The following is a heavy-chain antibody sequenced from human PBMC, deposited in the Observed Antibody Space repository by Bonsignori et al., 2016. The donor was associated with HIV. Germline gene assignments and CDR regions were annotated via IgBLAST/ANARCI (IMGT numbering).Heavy chain of an antibody. Sequence: QVQLVESGGGVVQPGRSLRLSCAASGFAFRTYGMHWVRQAPGKGLEWVAVIWGDGSEKYYVDSVKGRFTVSRDNSKNTLYLQMDSLRVEDTAVYYCARSDYNYFIYWGQGTLV. J-gene: IGHJ4*02. V-gene: IGHV3-33*01. CDR3: ARSDYNYFIY. CDR2: IWGDGSEK. CDR1: GFAFRTYG. D-gene: IGHD3-10*01.